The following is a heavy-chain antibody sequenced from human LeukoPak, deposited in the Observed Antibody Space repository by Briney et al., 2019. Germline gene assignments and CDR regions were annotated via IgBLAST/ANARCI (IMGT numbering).Heavy chain of an antibody. CDR1: GYTFTSYG. Sequence: ASVKVSCKASGYTFTSYGISWVRQAPGQGLEWMGWISAYNGNTNYAQKLQGRVTMTTDTSTSTAYLQWSSLKASDTAMYYCARGYSYDLFDYWGQGTLVTVSS. V-gene: IGHV1-18*01. CDR2: ISAYNGNT. D-gene: IGHD5-18*01. CDR3: ARGYSYDLFDY. J-gene: IGHJ4*02.